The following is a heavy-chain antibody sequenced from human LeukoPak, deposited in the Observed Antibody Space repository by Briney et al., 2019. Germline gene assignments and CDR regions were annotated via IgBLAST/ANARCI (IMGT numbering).Heavy chain of an antibody. D-gene: IGHD4-11*01. Sequence: PGGSLRLSCAASGFIFSSYWMSWVRQAPGKGLEWVASMRPDGSEDYCMDSVKGRFTISRDNAENSLYLQMNSLRAEDTAVYYCARLMGGVTTYDYGGQGTLVTVSS. CDR1: GFIFSSYW. CDR2: MRPDGSED. J-gene: IGHJ4*02. V-gene: IGHV3-7*01. CDR3: ARLMGGVTTYDY.